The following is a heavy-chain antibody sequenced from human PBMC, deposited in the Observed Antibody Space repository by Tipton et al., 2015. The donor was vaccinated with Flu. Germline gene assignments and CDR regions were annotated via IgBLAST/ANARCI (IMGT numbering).Heavy chain of an antibody. Sequence: LTCTVSGASISSGSFYWTWLRQPAGKGLEWIGRLYTAGGTTYNSSLKSRVTISLDTPKNQFSLSLNSVTAADTAVYFCARQRSYYDTSGPRGGGFYLDYWGQGALVTVSS. J-gene: IGHJ4*02. D-gene: IGHD3-16*01. CDR2: LYTAGGT. CDR1: GASISSGSFY. CDR3: ARQRSYYDTSGPRGGGFYLDY. V-gene: IGHV4-61*02.